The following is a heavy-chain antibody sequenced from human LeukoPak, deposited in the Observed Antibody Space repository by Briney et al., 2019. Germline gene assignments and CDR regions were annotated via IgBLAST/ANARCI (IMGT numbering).Heavy chain of an antibody. D-gene: IGHD5-24*01. Sequence: SETLSLTCAVSGGSISSGSYYWSWIRQPAGKGLEWNGRIYSRRSINSNPSLQSPVTLSVDTSKNQLSLKLSAVTAADTAVYYCARRRRRLQHIDYWGQGTLVTVSS. CDR3: ARRRRRLQHIDY. CDR2: IYSRRSI. V-gene: IGHV4-61*02. CDR1: GGSISSGSYY. J-gene: IGHJ4*02.